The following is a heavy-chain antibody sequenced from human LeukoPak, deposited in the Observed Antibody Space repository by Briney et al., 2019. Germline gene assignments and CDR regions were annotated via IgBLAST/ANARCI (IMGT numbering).Heavy chain of an antibody. J-gene: IGHJ6*03. CDR2: IYYSGST. D-gene: IGHD3-9*01. Sequence: PSETLSLTCTVSGGSISSSSYYWGWIRQPPGLGLEAFVSIYYSGSTYYNPSLKSRVTISVDTSKNQFSLKHSSVTAADTAVYYCARDSRDEYYDILTGYYPGGRYYYYYMDVWGKGTTVTISS. CDR3: ARDSRDEYYDILTGYYPGGRYYYYYMDV. V-gene: IGHV4-39*07. CDR1: GGSISSSSYY.